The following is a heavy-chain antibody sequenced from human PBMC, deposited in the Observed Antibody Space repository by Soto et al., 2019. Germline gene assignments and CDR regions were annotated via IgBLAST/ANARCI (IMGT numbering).Heavy chain of an antibody. Sequence: GGSLRLSCVASGFTFISNEMNWVRRAPGKGLEWVSYISSGGRDIYYADSVNGRFTVSRDNAKNSLYLQMNSLRAEDSAVYYCAKQQLMVYSGYGMDVWGQGTTVTVSS. CDR1: GFTFISNE. J-gene: IGHJ6*02. V-gene: IGHV3-48*03. CDR3: AKQQLMVYSGYGMDV. CDR2: ISSGGRDI. D-gene: IGHD2-8*01.